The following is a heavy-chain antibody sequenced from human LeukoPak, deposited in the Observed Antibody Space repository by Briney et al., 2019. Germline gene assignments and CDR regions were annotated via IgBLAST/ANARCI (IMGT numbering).Heavy chain of an antibody. CDR2: INHSGST. D-gene: IGHD1-20*01. CDR1: GGSISSYY. Sequence: SETLSLTCTVSGGSISSYYWSWIRQPPGKGLEWIGEINHSGSTNYNPSLKSRVTISLDTSKNQFSLKLSSVTAADTAVFYCARAEYNWNMDYYFGMDVWGQGTTVTVYS. V-gene: IGHV4-34*01. CDR3: ARAEYNWNMDYYFGMDV. J-gene: IGHJ6*02.